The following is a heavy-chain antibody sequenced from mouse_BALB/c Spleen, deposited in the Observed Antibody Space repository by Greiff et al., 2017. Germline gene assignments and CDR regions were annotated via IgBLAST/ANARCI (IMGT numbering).Heavy chain of an antibody. Sequence: EVKLVESGGDLVKPGGSLKLSCAASGFTFSSYGMSWVRQTPDKRLEWVATISSGGSYTYYPDSVKGRFTISRDNAKNTLYLQMSSLKSEDTAMYYCASSYGSSSYWYFDVWGAGTTVTGSS. J-gene: IGHJ1*01. D-gene: IGHD1-1*01. V-gene: IGHV5-6*01. CDR3: ASSYGSSSYWYFDV. CDR1: GFTFSSYG. CDR2: ISSGGSYT.